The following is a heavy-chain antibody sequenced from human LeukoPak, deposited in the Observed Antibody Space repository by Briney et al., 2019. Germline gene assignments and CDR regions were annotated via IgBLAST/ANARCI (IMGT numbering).Heavy chain of an antibody. J-gene: IGHJ4*02. CDR1: GFTFTAYL. CDR2: MSSDGNAM. D-gene: IGHD3-22*01. Sequence: GRSLRLSCAASGFTFTAYLIHWVRQAPGKGLEWVAVMSSDGNAMFYADSVKGRFTISRDNSKNTLYLRMNSLRAEDTAVYYCVRESEYYFDHSASFDYWGQGTLATVSS. V-gene: IGHV3-30-3*01. CDR3: VRESEYYFDHSASFDY.